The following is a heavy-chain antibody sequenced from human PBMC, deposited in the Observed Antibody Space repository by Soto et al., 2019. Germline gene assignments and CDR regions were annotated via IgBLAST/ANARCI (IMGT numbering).Heavy chain of an antibody. J-gene: IGHJ6*02. CDR1: GGSISSGDYY. V-gene: IGHV4-30-4*01. CDR2: TYYSGST. D-gene: IGHD3-16*01. Sequence: SETLSLTCTVSGGSISSGDYYWSWIRQPPGKGLEWIGYTYYSGSTYYNPSLKSRVTISVDTSKNQFSLKLSSVTAADTAVYYCARGRVGLEPEYYYYYGMDVWGQGTTVTVSS. CDR3: ARGRVGLEPEYYYYYGMDV.